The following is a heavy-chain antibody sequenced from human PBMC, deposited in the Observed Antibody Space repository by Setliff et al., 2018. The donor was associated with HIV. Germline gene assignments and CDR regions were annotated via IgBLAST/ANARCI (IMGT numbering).Heavy chain of an antibody. CDR1: GGSFSSYG. D-gene: IGHD1-1*01. CDR2: LIPLFGSA. Sequence: SVKVSCKVSGGSFSSYGFTWVRQAPGQGLEWMGGLIPLFGSANYPQKFQGRVTMTADESTRTVYMELSRLRFEDTAMYYCGRGDSLLESIVWFDRWGQGTLVTVAS. V-gene: IGHV1-69*13. CDR3: GRGDSLLESIVWFDR. J-gene: IGHJ5*02.